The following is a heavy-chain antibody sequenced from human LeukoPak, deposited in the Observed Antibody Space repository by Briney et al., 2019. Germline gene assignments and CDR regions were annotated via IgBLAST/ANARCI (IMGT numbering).Heavy chain of an antibody. Sequence: SRTLCPTRAVSADSFSRDYRTWIRGRPAQGLEWSGYISYIRSTTYNPSLKSRVTISIDTSKNQFSLKLSPVTAADTAVYYCARDLVTVTKGFDIWGQETMVSVSS. CDR1: ADSFSRDY. CDR2: ISYIRST. J-gene: IGHJ3*02. CDR3: ARDLVTVTKGFDI. V-gene: IGHV4-59*01. D-gene: IGHD4-17*01.